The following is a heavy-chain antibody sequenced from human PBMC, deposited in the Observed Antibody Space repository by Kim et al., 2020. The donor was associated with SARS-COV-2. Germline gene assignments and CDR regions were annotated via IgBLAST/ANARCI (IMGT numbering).Heavy chain of an antibody. CDR1: GFIFSNDW. J-gene: IGHJ4*02. CDR2: INPDGSDR. CDR3: AKGNFDI. D-gene: IGHD3-9*01. Sequence: GGSLRLSCAPSGFIFSNDWMSWVRQAPGKGLEWVANINPDGSDRSYVDSVKGRFTISRDNAKNSLYLQVNSLRAEDTALYYCAKGNFDIRGQGTLVTVSS. V-gene: IGHV3-7*01.